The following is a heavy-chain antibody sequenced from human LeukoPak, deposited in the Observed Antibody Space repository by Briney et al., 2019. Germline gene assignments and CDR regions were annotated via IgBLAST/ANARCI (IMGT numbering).Heavy chain of an antibody. D-gene: IGHD2-2*01. Sequence: GGSLRLSCAASGFTFSSYWMSWVRQAPGKGLEWVANIKQDGSEKYYVDSVKGRFTISRDNAKNSLYLQMNSLRAEDTAVYYCAKDGGCSSTTCYSPYYFDYWGQGTLVTVSS. CDR2: IKQDGSEK. CDR1: GFTFSSYW. CDR3: AKDGGCSSTTCYSPYYFDY. V-gene: IGHV3-7*03. J-gene: IGHJ4*02.